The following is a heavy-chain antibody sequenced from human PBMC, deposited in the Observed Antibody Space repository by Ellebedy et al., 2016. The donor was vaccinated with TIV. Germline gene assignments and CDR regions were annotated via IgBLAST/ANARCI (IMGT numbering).Heavy chain of an antibody. CDR2: IYGDGRT. CDR1: GFIVSANY. J-gene: IGHJ4*02. Sequence: GESLKTSCAASGFIVSANYISWFRQPPGKGLEWVAVIYGDGRTSYADSVKGRFTITRDISKNTLYLQMNALTGEDAAVYYCTRDRRGFLDYWGQGTPVIVSS. CDR3: TRDRRGFLDY. V-gene: IGHV3-53*01.